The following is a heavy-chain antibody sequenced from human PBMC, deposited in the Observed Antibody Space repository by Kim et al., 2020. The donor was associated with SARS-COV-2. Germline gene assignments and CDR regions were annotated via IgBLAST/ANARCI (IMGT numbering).Heavy chain of an antibody. J-gene: IGHJ5*02. CDR2: ISYDGSNK. Sequence: GGSLRLSCAASGFTFSSYGMHWVRQAPGKGLEWVAVISYDGSNKYYADSVKGRFTISRDNSKNTLYLQMNSLRAEDTAVYYCAKSRRVVVAAPGNWFDPCGQGTLVTVSS. V-gene: IGHV3-30*18. D-gene: IGHD2-15*01. CDR1: GFTFSSYG. CDR3: AKSRRVVVAAPGNWFDP.